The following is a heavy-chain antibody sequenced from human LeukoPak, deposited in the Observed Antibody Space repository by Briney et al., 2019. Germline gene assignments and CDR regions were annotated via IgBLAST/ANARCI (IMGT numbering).Heavy chain of an antibody. CDR1: GIPFSDYY. CDR2: ISSSSSYT. V-gene: IGHV3-11*03. D-gene: IGHD6-13*01. Sequence: GESLRLSCVVSGIPFSDYYMNWIRQAPGKGPEWISYISSSSSYTDYADSVKGRFTISRDNTKNILYLQMNSLRVEDTAVYYCAAGTAADYWGLGTLVAVSS. CDR3: AAGTAADY. J-gene: IGHJ4*02.